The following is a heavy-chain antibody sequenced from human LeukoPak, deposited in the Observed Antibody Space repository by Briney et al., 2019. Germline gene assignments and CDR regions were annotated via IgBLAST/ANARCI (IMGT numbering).Heavy chain of an antibody. D-gene: IGHD4-17*01. CDR1: GFTFSSYG. CDR2: ISYDGSNK. J-gene: IGHJ4*02. CDR3: AKDPAYGDPVI. V-gene: IGHV3-30*18. Sequence: PGGSLRLSCAASGFTFSSYGMHWVRQAPGKGLEWVAVISYDGSNKYYADSVKGRFTISRDNSKNTLYLQMNSLRAEDTAVYYCAKDPAYGDPVIWGQGTLVTVSS.